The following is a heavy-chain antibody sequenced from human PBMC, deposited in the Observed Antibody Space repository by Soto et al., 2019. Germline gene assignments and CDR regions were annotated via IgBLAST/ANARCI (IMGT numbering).Heavy chain of an antibody. V-gene: IGHV5-10-1*01. CDR3: ASRDPDYGDYGQFDY. J-gene: IGHJ4*02. Sequence: ESLKISCKGSGYSFTSYWISWVRQMPGKGLEWMGRIDPSDSYTNYSPSFQGHVTISADKSISTAYLQWSSLKASDTAMYYCASRDPDYGDYGQFDYWGQGTLVTVSS. CDR2: IDPSDSYT. D-gene: IGHD4-17*01. CDR1: GYSFTSYW.